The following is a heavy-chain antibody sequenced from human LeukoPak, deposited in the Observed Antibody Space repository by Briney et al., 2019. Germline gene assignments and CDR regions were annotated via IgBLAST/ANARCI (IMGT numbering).Heavy chain of an antibody. CDR2: INHSGSA. J-gene: IGHJ4*02. V-gene: IGHV4-34*01. CDR1: GGSFSGYY. CDR3: ARDNGIVGASALDY. D-gene: IGHD1-26*01. Sequence: PSETLSLTCAVYGGSFSGYYWSWIRQPPGKGLEWIGEINHSGSANYNPSLKSRVTISVDTSKNQFSLKLSSVTAADTAVYYCARDNGIVGASALDYWGQGTLVTVSS.